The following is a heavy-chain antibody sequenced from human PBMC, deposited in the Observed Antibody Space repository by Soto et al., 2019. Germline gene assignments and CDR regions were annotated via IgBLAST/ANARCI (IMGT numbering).Heavy chain of an antibody. J-gene: IGHJ4*02. V-gene: IGHV3-23*01. Sequence: GGFLRLSCAASGFTFSSYAMSWVRQAPGKGLEWVSAISGSGGSTYYADSVKGRFTISEDNSKNTPYMQMNSLRAEDTAVYYCTKEHIVATTFDYWGQGTLVTVSS. CDR3: TKEHIVATTFDY. CDR1: GFTFSSYA. D-gene: IGHD5-12*01. CDR2: ISGSGGST.